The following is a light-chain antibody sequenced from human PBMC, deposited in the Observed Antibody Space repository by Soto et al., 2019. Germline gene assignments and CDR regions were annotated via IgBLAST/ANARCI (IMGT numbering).Light chain of an antibody. CDR3: QSYDSSLSGWM. CDR1: SSNIGAGYD. CDR2: GNS. V-gene: IGLV1-40*01. J-gene: IGLJ3*02. Sequence: QSVLTKPPSVSGAPGQRVTISCTGSSSNIGAGYDGHWYQQLPGTAPKLLIYGNSNRPSGVPDRISGSKSGTSASLAITGLQAEDEADYYCQSYDSSLSGWMFGGGTKLTVL.